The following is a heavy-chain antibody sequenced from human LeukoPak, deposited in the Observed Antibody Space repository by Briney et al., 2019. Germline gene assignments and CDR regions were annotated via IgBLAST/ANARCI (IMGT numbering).Heavy chain of an antibody. CDR2: INYSGST. Sequence: SETLSLTCTVSGGSISSYYWSWIRQPPGKGLEWIGSINYSGSTNYNPSLKSRVTISVDTSKNQFSLKLSSVTAADTAVYYCARVAGGRRDNLWPFDYWGQGTLVTLSS. V-gene: IGHV4-59*01. CDR1: GGSISSYY. J-gene: IGHJ4*02. CDR3: ARVAGGRRDNLWPFDY. D-gene: IGHD2/OR15-2a*01.